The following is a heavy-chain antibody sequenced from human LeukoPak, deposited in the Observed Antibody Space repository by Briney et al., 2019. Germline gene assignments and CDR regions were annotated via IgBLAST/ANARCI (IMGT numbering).Heavy chain of an antibody. Sequence: GGSLRLSCAASGFTFSSYWMHWVRQAPGKGLVWVSRINSDGSSTSYADSVKGRFTISRDNAKNTLYLQMNSLRAGDTAVYYCARVGGITGTTNYWGQGTLVTVSS. D-gene: IGHD1-7*01. J-gene: IGHJ4*02. V-gene: IGHV3-74*01. CDR2: INSDGSST. CDR3: ARVGGITGTTNY. CDR1: GFTFSSYW.